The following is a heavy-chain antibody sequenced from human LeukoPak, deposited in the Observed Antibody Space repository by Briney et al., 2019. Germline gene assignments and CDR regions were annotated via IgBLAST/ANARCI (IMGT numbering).Heavy chain of an antibody. CDR2: IYYSGST. D-gene: IGHD6-6*01. CDR3: ASSIAARTGIDY. V-gene: IGHV4-59*01. J-gene: IGHJ4*02. CDR1: GGSISSYY. Sequence: SETLSLTCTVSGGSISSYYWSWIRQPPGKGLEWIGYIYYSGSTNYNPSLKSRVTISVDTPKNQFSLKLSSVTAADTAVYYCASSIAARTGIDYGGQGTLVTVSS.